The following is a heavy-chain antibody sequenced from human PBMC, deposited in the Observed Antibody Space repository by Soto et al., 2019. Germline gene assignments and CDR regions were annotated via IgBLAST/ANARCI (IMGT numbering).Heavy chain of an antibody. CDR2: IYYSGST. J-gene: IGHJ1*01. Sequence: SETLSLTCTVSGGSISSGDYYWSWIRQPPGKGLEWIGYIYYSGSTYYNPSLKSRVTISVDASKNQFSLKLSSVTAADTAVYYCARVRFPPYFQHWGQGTLVTVSS. CDR3: ARVRFPPYFQH. V-gene: IGHV4-30-4*01. D-gene: IGHD2-21*01. CDR1: GGSISSGDYY.